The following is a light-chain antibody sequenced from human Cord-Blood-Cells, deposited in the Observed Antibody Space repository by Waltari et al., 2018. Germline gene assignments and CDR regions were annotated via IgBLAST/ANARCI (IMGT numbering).Light chain of an antibody. CDR1: RRDVGSYNL. Sequence: QSALTQPASVSGSPGQSITISCPGTRRDVGSYNLFSWYQQHPGKAPKLMIYEVSKRPSGVSNRFSGSKSGNTASLTISGLQAEDEADYYCCSYAGSSTFVFGTGTKVTVL. J-gene: IGLJ1*01. CDR3: CSYAGSSTFV. V-gene: IGLV2-23*02. CDR2: EVS.